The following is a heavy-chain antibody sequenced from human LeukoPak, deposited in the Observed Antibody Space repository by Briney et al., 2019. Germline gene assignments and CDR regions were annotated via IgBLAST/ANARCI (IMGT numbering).Heavy chain of an antibody. J-gene: IGHJ4*02. CDR1: GFTVSSNY. CDR2: IYSGGST. D-gene: IGHD1-26*01. V-gene: IGHV3-66*01. CDR3: ARVIVGATNVYFDY. Sequence: GGSLRLSCAASGFTVSSNYMSWVRQAPGKGLEWVSVIYSGGSTYYADSVKGRFTISRDNSKNTLYLQMNSLRAEDTAVYYCARVIVGATNVYFDYWGQGTLVTVSS.